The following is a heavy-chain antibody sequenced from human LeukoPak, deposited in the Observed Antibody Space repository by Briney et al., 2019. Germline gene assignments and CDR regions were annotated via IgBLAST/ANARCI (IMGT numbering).Heavy chain of an antibody. CDR3: ARGDDILTDVADV. V-gene: IGHV1-2*02. CDR2: INPNSGGT. Sequence: SVKVSCKASGYTFTGYFIQWVRQAPGQGLEWMGWINPNSGGTNYAQKFQGRVTMTRGTSITTAYMELSSLRSDDTAVYYCARGDDILTDVADVRGKGTTVTVSS. D-gene: IGHD3-9*01. J-gene: IGHJ6*04. CDR1: GYTFTGYF.